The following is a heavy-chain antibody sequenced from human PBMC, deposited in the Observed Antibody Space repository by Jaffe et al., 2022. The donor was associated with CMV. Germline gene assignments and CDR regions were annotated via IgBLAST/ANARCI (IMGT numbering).Heavy chain of an antibody. Sequence: QVQLVESGGGVVQPGRSLRLSCAVSGVTFSTYGIHWVRQAPGKGLEWVAIIWYDGTGQYYANSVKGRFTISRDNSKNTLYLQMNSLRVEDTAVYFCSVEMAKLGGAFDYWGQGTLVTVSS. D-gene: IGHD5-12*01. V-gene: IGHV3-33*08. CDR3: SVEMAKLGGAFDY. CDR1: GVTFSTYG. J-gene: IGHJ4*02. CDR2: IWYDGTGQ.